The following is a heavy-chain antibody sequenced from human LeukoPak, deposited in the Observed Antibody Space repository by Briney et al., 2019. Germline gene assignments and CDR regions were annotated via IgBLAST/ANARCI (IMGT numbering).Heavy chain of an antibody. CDR3: ARASVPYYYDSSGYPRKNNFDY. CDR1: GGTFSSYA. Sequence: SVKVSCKASGGTFSSYAISWVRQAPGQGLEWMGGIILIFGTANYAQKFQGRVTITTDESTSTAYMELSSLRSEDTAVYYCARASVPYYYDSSGYPRKNNFDYWGQGTLVTVSS. J-gene: IGHJ4*02. D-gene: IGHD3-22*01. V-gene: IGHV1-69*05. CDR2: IILIFGTA.